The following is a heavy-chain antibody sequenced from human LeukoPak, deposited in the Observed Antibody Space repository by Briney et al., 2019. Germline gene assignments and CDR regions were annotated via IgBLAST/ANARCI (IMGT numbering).Heavy chain of an antibody. J-gene: IGHJ4*02. CDR3: ARGGVDHYGSGTYYLMYYFDH. Sequence: GGSLRLSCAASGFTFSSYAMSWVRQAPGKGLEWVSAISGSGGSTYYADSVKGRFTVSRDDPHNTLYLQMNSVRAEDTAVYFCARGGVDHYGSGTYYLMYYFDHWGQGALATVSS. V-gene: IGHV3-23*01. CDR1: GFTFSSYA. D-gene: IGHD3-10*01. CDR2: ISGSGGST.